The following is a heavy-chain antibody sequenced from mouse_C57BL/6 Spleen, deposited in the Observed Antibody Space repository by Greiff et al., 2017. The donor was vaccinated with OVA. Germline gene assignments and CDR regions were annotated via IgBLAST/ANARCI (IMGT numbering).Heavy chain of an antibody. D-gene: IGHD1-1*01. Sequence: QVQLQQSGAELVKPGASVKLSCKASGYTFTSYWMHWVKQRPGQGLEWIGMIHPNSGSTNYNEKFKSKATLTVDKSSSTAYMQLSSLTSEDSAVYYCARYYGSREYYFDYWGQGTTLTVSS. CDR2: IHPNSGST. CDR1: GYTFTSYW. J-gene: IGHJ2*01. V-gene: IGHV1-64*01. CDR3: ARYYGSREYYFDY.